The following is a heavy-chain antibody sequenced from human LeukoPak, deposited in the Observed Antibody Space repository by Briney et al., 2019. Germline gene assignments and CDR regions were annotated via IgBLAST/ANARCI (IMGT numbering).Heavy chain of an antibody. CDR1: GYTFTSYA. Sequence: GASVKVSCKASGYTFTSYAMHWVRQAPGQRLEWMGWINPNSGGTNYAQKFQGRVTMTRDTSISTAYIELSRLRSDDTAVYYCARDLPRPLGATREVGSDYWGQGTLVTVSS. V-gene: IGHV1-2*02. J-gene: IGHJ4*02. D-gene: IGHD1-26*01. CDR2: INPNSGGT. CDR3: ARDLPRPLGATREVGSDY.